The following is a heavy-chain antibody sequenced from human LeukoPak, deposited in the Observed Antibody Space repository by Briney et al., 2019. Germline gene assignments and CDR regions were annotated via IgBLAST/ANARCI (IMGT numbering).Heavy chain of an antibody. D-gene: IGHD3-22*01. CDR2: ISSSGSTI. CDR1: GFTFSSYE. V-gene: IGHV3-48*03. Sequence: GGSLRLSCAASGFTFSSYEMNWVRQTPGKGLEWVSYISSSGSTIYYADSVKGRFTISRDNAKNSLYLQMNSLRAEDTAVYYCAREYYYDSSGYYHFDYWGQGTLVTVSS. J-gene: IGHJ4*02. CDR3: AREYYYDSSGYYHFDY.